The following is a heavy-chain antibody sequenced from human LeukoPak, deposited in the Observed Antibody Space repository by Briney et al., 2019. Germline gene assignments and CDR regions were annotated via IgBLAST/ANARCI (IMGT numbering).Heavy chain of an antibody. V-gene: IGHV1-18*01. D-gene: IGHD6-13*01. CDR3: ARDLMGIAPS. CDR1: GYIFSNFFSSYG. CDR2: ISPYNGKT. Sequence: ASVKVSCKASGYIFSNFFSSYGITWVRQAPGQGLGWMGWISPYNGKTKFAQKFQGIVTMTTETSTSTAYMELRSLRSDDTAVYYCARDLMGIAPSWGQGTLVTVSS. J-gene: IGHJ5*02.